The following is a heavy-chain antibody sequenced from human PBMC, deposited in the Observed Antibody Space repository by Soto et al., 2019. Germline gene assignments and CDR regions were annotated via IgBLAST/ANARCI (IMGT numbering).Heavy chain of an antibody. CDR1: GFTLSNTW. CDR3: STYTHGYIPP. J-gene: IGHJ5*02. CDR2: IKSKTEGGPT. D-gene: IGHD5-18*01. Sequence: EVQLVESGGGLVKPGESVRLSCAASGFTLSNTWMTWVRQAPGKGLEWVGRIKSKTEGGPTDYAAPVKGRSTISRDNSKYTLELQMNSLNPAITAVYYRSTYTHGYIPPWGQGALVTVSS. V-gene: IGHV3-15*01.